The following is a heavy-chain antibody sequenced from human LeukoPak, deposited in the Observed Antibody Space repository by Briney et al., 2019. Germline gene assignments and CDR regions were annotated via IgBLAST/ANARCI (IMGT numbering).Heavy chain of an antibody. Sequence: ARGSLRLSCVASGFTFSRYDIHWVRQAPGKGLEWVAVISDDGKNKIYADSVKGRFTISRDNSKNTLYLQMNSLRAEDTALYYCARAAAETGAFRDNWFDPWGQGTLVTVSS. J-gene: IGHJ5*02. D-gene: IGHD6-19*01. CDR1: GFTFSRYD. CDR2: ISDDGKNK. V-gene: IGHV3-30*04. CDR3: ARAAAETGAFRDNWFDP.